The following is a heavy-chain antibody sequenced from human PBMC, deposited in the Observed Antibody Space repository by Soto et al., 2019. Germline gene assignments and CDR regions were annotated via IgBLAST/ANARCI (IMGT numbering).Heavy chain of an antibody. CDR2: IAQGGGEK. D-gene: IGHD2-15*01. CDR3: ARGGNWFHP. V-gene: IGHV3-7*05. CDR1: GFSFSTYW. Sequence: EVQLVESGGGLVQPGGSLRLSCAASGFSFSTYWMAWVRQAPGKGLEWVANIAQGGGEKYYVDSVRGRFTISRDNAKNSLYLPMNSLRAEDTAIYYCARGGNWFHPWGQGTLFSVSS. J-gene: IGHJ5*02.